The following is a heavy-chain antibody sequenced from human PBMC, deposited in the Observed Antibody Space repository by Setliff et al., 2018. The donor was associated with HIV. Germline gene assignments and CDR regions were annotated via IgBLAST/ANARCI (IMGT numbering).Heavy chain of an antibody. CDR2: ISYSGST. CDR1: GGSISSNSDY. D-gene: IGHD6-19*01. V-gene: IGHV4-39*01. CDR3: ARHLDGWYYYGMDV. J-gene: IGHJ6*02. Sequence: ETLSLTCTVSGGSISSNSDYWGWIRQPPGKGLEWIGTISYSGSTNYNPSLKSRVTISVDTSKNQFSLKLSSVTAADTAVYYCARHLDGWYYYGMDVWGQGTTVTVSS.